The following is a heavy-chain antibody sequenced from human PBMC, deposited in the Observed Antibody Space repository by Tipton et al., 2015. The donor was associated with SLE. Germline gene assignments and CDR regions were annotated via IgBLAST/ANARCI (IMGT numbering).Heavy chain of an antibody. J-gene: IGHJ4*02. D-gene: IGHD6-13*01. V-gene: IGHV4-59*08. CDR2: IYYSGST. CDR3: ARHGFIRQQLDTLDY. Sequence: TLSLTCTVSGGSISSYYWSWIRQPPGKGLEWIGSIYYSGSTYYNPSLKSRVTISVDTSKNQFSLKLSSVTAADTAVYYCARHGFIRQQLDTLDYWGQGTLVTVSS. CDR1: GGSISSYY.